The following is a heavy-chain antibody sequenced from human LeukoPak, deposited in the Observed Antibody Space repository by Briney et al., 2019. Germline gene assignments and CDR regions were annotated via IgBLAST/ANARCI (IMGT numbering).Heavy chain of an antibody. V-gene: IGHV4-61*02. Sequence: PSQTLSLTCTVSGGSISSGSYYWSWIRQPAGKGLEWIGRIYTSGSTNYNPSLKSRVTISVDTSKNQFSLKLSSVTAADTAVYYCARDSKLQDLYGSGSYYNFGVGRYYYYYMDVWGKGTTVTISS. CDR1: GGSISSGSYY. D-gene: IGHD3-10*01. CDR2: IYTSGST. CDR3: ARDSKLQDLYGSGSYYNFGVGRYYYYYMDV. J-gene: IGHJ6*03.